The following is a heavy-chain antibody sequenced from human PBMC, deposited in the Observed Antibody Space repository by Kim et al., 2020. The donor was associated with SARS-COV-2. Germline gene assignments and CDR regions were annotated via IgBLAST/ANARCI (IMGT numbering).Heavy chain of an antibody. CDR2: ISSSSSYI. Sequence: GGSLRLSCAASGFAFSSYSMNWVRQAPGKGLEWVSSISSSSSYIYYADAVKGGLTISRDNANNSLYLQMNSRRAEDTDVYYCARAYSSGWAYFDCWGQGTLVPVS. CDR3: ARAYSSGWAYFDC. D-gene: IGHD6-19*01. V-gene: IGHV3-21*01. CDR1: GFAFSSYS. J-gene: IGHJ4*02.